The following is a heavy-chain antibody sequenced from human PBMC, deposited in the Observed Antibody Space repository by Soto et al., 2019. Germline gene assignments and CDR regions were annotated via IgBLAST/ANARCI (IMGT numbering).Heavy chain of an antibody. CDR3: ARDGATTTGTTEIWSSFNFYGMDV. V-gene: IGHV1-2*04. Sequence: ASGKVSCKASGYTFTGYYIHWVRQAPGQGLEWMGWVNPNSGVTKYAQKFQGWVTMTGDTSISTAYMELSRLRSDDTAVYYCARDGATTTGTTEIWSSFNFYGMDVWGQGTTVPVSS. J-gene: IGHJ6*02. CDR2: VNPNSGVT. CDR1: GYTFTGYY. D-gene: IGHD1-1*01.